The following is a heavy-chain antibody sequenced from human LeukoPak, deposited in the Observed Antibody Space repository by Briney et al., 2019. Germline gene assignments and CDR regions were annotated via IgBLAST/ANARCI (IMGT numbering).Heavy chain of an antibody. Sequence: PGGSLRLSCAASEFTFSSYEMNWVRQAPGKGLEWVSYISGSGSTIYYGDSLKGRFTISRDNANNSLYLQMNSLRVEDTAVYYCATLWDPVAGTTQPLLWGQGTLVTVSS. CDR1: EFTFSSYE. CDR2: ISGSGSTI. J-gene: IGHJ4*02. V-gene: IGHV3-48*03. CDR3: ATLWDPVAGTTQPLL. D-gene: IGHD6-19*01.